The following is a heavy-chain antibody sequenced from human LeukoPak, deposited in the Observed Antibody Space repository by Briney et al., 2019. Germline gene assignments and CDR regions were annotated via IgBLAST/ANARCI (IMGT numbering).Heavy chain of an antibody. J-gene: IGHJ6*03. Sequence: PSETLSLTCTVSGGSISSSSYYWGWIRQPPGTGLEWIGSIHYSGSTNYNPSLKSRVTISVDTSKNQFSLKLSSVTAADTAVYCCARGYCSGGSCYSYYYYNYMDVWGKGTTVTVSS. CDR2: IHYSGST. CDR1: GGSISSSSYY. CDR3: ARGYCSGGSCYSYYYYNYMDV. V-gene: IGHV4-39*07. D-gene: IGHD2-15*01.